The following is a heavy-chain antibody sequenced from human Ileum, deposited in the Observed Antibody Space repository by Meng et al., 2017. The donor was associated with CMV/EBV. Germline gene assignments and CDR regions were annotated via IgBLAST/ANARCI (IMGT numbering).Heavy chain of an antibody. CDR3: ATNYFDSGGYPYFDY. Sequence: SEPLSLTCTVPDGSISSSTYYWGWIRQPPGRGREWIGRIYYNGGTYYNPSLKSRLNIAVDTSKNQFSMNLSSVTAADTAVYYCATNYFDSGGYPYFDYWGQGTLVTVSS. V-gene: IGHV4-39*07. J-gene: IGHJ4*02. CDR2: IYYNGGT. D-gene: IGHD3-22*01. CDR1: DGSISSSTYY.